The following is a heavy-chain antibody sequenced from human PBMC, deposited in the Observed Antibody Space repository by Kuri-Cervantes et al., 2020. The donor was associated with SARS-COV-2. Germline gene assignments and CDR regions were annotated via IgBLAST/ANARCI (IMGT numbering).Heavy chain of an antibody. Sequence: SETLSLTCTVSGGSISSGDYYWSWIRQPPGKGLEWIGYIYYSGSTYYNPSLKSRVTISVDTSKNQFSLKLSSVTAADTAVYYCARGSSRSGYSYGWTFDYWGQGTLVTVSS. J-gene: IGHJ4*02. V-gene: IGHV4-30-4*01. CDR1: GGSISSGDYY. CDR3: ARGSSRSGYSYGWTFDY. CDR2: IYYSGST. D-gene: IGHD5-18*01.